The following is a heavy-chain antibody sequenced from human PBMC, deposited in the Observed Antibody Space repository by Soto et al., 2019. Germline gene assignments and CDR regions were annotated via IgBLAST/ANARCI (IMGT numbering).Heavy chain of an antibody. Sequence: QVQLVESGGGVVQPERSLRLSCAASGFTFDSYALHWVRQAPGQGLVWVAVISHDGNTQYYADSVKGRFTISRDNSKNTLFLQMNSLTTEDTAVYYCAKGRGGLLWFGERGPNDYWGQGTLVTVSS. CDR1: GFTFDSYA. J-gene: IGHJ4*02. CDR3: AKGRGGLLWFGERGPNDY. CDR2: ISHDGNTQ. V-gene: IGHV3-30*18. D-gene: IGHD3-10*01.